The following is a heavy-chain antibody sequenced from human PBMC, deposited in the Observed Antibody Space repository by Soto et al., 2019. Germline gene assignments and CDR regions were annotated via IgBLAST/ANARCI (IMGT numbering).Heavy chain of an antibody. J-gene: IGHJ6*02. Sequence: SETLSLTCTVSGGSIISDYWSWIWQPPGKGLEWIGYIYYSGSTNYNPSLKSRVTISVETSKSQFSLKLSSVTAADTAVYYCAGGDYYHSSGYYFYYYTMDVWGQGTTVTVSS. CDR1: GGSIISDY. D-gene: IGHD3-22*01. V-gene: IGHV4-59*08. CDR2: IYYSGST. CDR3: AGGDYYHSSGYYFYYYTMDV.